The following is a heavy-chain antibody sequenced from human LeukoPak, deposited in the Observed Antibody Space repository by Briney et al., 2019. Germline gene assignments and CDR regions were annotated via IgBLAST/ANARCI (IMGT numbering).Heavy chain of an antibody. D-gene: IGHD3-22*01. Sequence: SETLSPTCTVSGGSISSSNYYWGWIRQPPGKGLECIGSIYYSARTYYNPSLKSRVTISVDTSKNQFSLKLSSVTAADTAVYYCARTVSSGYYYRVYFDYWGQGTLVTVSS. CDR2: IYYSART. J-gene: IGHJ4*02. CDR3: ARTVSSGYYYRVYFDY. V-gene: IGHV4-39*07. CDR1: GGSISSSNYY.